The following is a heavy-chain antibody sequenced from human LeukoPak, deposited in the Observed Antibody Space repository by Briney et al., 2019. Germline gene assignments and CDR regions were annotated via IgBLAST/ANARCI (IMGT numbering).Heavy chain of an antibody. V-gene: IGHV4-59*08. Sequence: PSETLSLTCTVSGGSISSYYWSWIRQPPGKGLEWIGYIYYSGSTNYNPSPKSRVTISVDTSKNQFSLKLSSVTAADTAVYYCARHGGHYSPFDIWGQGTMVTVSS. CDR2: IYYSGST. CDR3: ARHGGHYSPFDI. CDR1: GGSISSYY. J-gene: IGHJ3*02. D-gene: IGHD3-22*01.